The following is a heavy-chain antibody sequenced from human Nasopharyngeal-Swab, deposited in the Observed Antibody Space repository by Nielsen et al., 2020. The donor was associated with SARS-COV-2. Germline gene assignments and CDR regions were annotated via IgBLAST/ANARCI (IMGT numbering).Heavy chain of an antibody. CDR1: GFTFSDYY. J-gene: IGHJ6*02. CDR3: ARDRVRWFGEFTGYYYYYGMDV. V-gene: IGHV3-11*06. CDR2: SSSSSSYT. Sequence: GESLKISCAASGFTFSDYYMYWIRQAPGKGLEWVSYSSSSSSYTNYADSVKGRFTVSRDNAKNSLYLQMNSLRAEDTAVYYCARDRVRWFGEFTGYYYYYGMDVWGQGTTVTVSS. D-gene: IGHD3-10*01.